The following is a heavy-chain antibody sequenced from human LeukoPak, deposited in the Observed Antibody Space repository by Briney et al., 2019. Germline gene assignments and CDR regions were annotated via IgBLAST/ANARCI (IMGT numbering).Heavy chain of an antibody. D-gene: IGHD3-9*01. J-gene: IGHJ4*02. CDR1: GGSISSYH. CDR3: ARVRKGYFDWLLFDY. V-gene: IGHV4-59*01. CDR2: IYYSGST. Sequence: SETLSLTCTVSGGSISSYHWSWIRQPPGKGLEWIGYIYYSGSTNYNPSLKSRVTISVDTSKNQFSLKLSSVTAADTAVYYCARVRKGYFDWLLFDYWGQGTLVTVSS.